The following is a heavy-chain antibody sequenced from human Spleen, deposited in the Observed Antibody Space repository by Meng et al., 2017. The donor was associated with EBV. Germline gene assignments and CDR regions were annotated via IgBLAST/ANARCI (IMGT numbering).Heavy chain of an antibody. Sequence: QLQLQASGSGLVKPSQNLSLTCAVSGVSISSGGYSWSWIRQPPGKGLEWIGYMHHSGSAYNNPSLKSRVTISVDRSKNQFSLKLSSVTAADTAVYYCAGGPTAMVTYFDYWGQGTLVTVSS. CDR1: GVSISSGGYS. CDR2: MHHSGSA. V-gene: IGHV4-30-2*01. J-gene: IGHJ4*02. CDR3: AGGPTAMVTYFDY. D-gene: IGHD5-18*01.